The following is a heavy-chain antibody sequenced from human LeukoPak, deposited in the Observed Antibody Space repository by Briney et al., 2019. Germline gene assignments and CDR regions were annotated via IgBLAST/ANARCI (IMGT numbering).Heavy chain of an antibody. CDR1: GFTFSSYA. Sequence: PGGSLRLSCAASGFTFSSYAMSWVRQAPGKGLEWVSAISGSGGSTYYADSVKGRFTVSRDNSKNTLYLQMNSLRAEDTAVYYCANLRPIYLYFDPWGQGTLVTVSS. V-gene: IGHV3-23*01. CDR2: ISGSGGST. J-gene: IGHJ5*02. CDR3: ANLRPIYLYFDP. D-gene: IGHD2-2*02.